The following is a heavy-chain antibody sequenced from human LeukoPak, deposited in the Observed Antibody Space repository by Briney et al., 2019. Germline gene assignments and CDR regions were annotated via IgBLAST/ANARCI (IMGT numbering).Heavy chain of an antibody. Sequence: PGGCLRLSCAASGFTFSNAWMSWVRQAPGKGQEWVGRIKSKTDGGTTDYAAPVKGRFTISRDDSKNTLYLQMNSLKTEDTAVYYCTTDSLPQQWELPIDYWGQGTLVTVSS. V-gene: IGHV3-15*01. CDR3: TTDSLPQQWELPIDY. D-gene: IGHD1-26*01. J-gene: IGHJ4*02. CDR2: IKSKTDGGTT. CDR1: GFTFSNAW.